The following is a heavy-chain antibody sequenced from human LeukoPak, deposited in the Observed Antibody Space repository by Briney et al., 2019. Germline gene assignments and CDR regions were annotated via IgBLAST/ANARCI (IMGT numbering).Heavy chain of an antibody. J-gene: IGHJ6*02. CDR3: ARSSITMVRGEYGMDV. Sequence: GGSLRLSCAASGFTFSSYWMSWVRQAPGKGLEWVANIKQDGSEKYYVDSVKGRFTISRDNAKNSLYLQMNSLRAEDTAVYYCARSSITMVRGEYGMDVWGQGNTVTVSS. V-gene: IGHV3-7*03. CDR2: IKQDGSEK. D-gene: IGHD3-10*01. CDR1: GFTFSSYW.